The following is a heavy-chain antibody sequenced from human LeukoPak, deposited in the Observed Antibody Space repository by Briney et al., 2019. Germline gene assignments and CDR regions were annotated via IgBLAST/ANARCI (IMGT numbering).Heavy chain of an antibody. CDR1: AFTFSQYA. CDR3: AKSRHQFWRGYIS. V-gene: IGHV3-23*01. CDR2: ITSSGDRP. D-gene: IGHD3-3*01. Sequence: GASLRLSCAASAFTFSQYAMSWVRQAPGKGLEWVSAITSSGDRPYYADSVQGRFTISRDNAKNTLYLQMNRLRVEDTAVYYCAKSRHQFWRGYISWGLGTLVTVSS. J-gene: IGHJ5*02.